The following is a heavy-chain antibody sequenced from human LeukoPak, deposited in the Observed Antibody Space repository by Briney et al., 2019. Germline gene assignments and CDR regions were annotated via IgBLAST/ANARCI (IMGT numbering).Heavy chain of an antibody. J-gene: IGHJ4*02. CDR2: IRYDGSNK. D-gene: IGHD4-17*01. Sequence: PGGSLRLSCAASGFTFSSYGMHWVRQAPGKGLEWVAFIRYDGSNKYYADSVKGRFTISRDNSKNTLYLQMNSLRAEDTAVYYCARGSNGDYLPFDYWGQGTLVTVSS. CDR1: GFTFSSYG. V-gene: IGHV3-30*02. CDR3: ARGSNGDYLPFDY.